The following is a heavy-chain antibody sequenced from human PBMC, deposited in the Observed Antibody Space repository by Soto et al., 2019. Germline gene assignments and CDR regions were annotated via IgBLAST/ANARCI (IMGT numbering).Heavy chain of an antibody. D-gene: IGHD3-10*01. J-gene: IGHJ4*02. CDR2: MNPNSGNT. CDR3: ARAPQLLWFGELSLDY. V-gene: IGHV1-8*01. CDR1: GYTFTSYD. Sequence: QVQLVQSGAEVKKPGASVKVSCKASGYTFTSYDINWVRQATGQGLEWMGWMNPNSGNTGYAQKFQGRVTMTRNTTISTAYMELSSLRSEDTAVYYCARAPQLLWFGELSLDYWGQGTLVTVSS.